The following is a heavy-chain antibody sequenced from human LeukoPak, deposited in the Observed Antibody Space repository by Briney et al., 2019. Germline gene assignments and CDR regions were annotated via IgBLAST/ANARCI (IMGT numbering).Heavy chain of an antibody. Sequence: SVKVSCKASGGTFSSYAISWVRQAPGQGLEWMGRIIPILGIANYAQKFQGRVTITADESTSTAYMELSSLRSEDTAVYYCARGQGENGMDVWGQGTTVTVSS. V-gene: IGHV1-69*04. CDR3: ARGQGENGMDV. CDR2: IIPILGIA. CDR1: GGTFSSYA. J-gene: IGHJ6*02. D-gene: IGHD3-16*01.